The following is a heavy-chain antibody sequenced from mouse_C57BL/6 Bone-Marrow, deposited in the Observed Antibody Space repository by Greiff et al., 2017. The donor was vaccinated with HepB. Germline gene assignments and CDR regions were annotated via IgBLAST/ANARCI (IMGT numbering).Heavy chain of an antibody. V-gene: IGHV5-9-1*02. Sequence: EVQLVESGEGLVKPGGSLKLSCAASGFTFSSYAISWVRQTPEKRLEWVAYISSGGDYIYYADTVKGRFTISRDNARNTLYLQMSSLKSEDTALYYCTRYDGYSYWYFDVWGTGTTVTVSS. CDR3: TRYDGYSYWYFDV. CDR1: GFTFSSYA. CDR2: ISSGGDYI. D-gene: IGHD2-3*01. J-gene: IGHJ1*03.